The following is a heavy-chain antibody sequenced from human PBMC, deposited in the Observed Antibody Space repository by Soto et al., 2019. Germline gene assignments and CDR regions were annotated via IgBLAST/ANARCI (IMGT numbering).Heavy chain of an antibody. CDR2: IHHSGST. Sequence: PSETLSLTCAVSGGSIYSNNWLIWVRQPPGKGLEWIGEIHHSGSTNYNPSLNSRVTISVDNSKNQFSLKVNSVTAADTAVYYCVRTSYDDTLGYYDMDVWGQGTTVTVSS. V-gene: IGHV4-4*02. J-gene: IGHJ6*02. D-gene: IGHD3-16*01. CDR3: VRTSYDDTLGYYDMDV. CDR1: GGSIYSNNW.